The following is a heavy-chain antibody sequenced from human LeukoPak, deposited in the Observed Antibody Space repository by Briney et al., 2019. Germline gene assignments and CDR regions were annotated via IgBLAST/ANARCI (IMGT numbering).Heavy chain of an antibody. J-gene: IGHJ4*02. V-gene: IGHV4-34*01. D-gene: IGHD5-12*01. CDR1: GGSFSGYY. CDR3: AREGGYDYRFDY. CDR2: INHSGST. Sequence: TSETLSLTCAVYGGSFSGYYWSWIRQPPGKGLEWIGEINHSGSTNYNPSLKSRVTISVDASKNQFSLKLSSVTAADTAVYYCAREGGYDYRFDYWGQGTLVTVSS.